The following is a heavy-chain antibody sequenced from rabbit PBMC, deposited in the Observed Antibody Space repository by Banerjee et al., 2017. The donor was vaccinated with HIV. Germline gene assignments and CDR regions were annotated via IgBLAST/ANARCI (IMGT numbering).Heavy chain of an antibody. CDR2: IYADSSGNT. J-gene: IGHJ4*01. D-gene: IGHD6-1*01. CDR3: AGGVYVDYGYEL. CDR1: GFSFSSRYY. Sequence: QEQLEESGGGLVQPEGSLTLTCTASGFSFSSRYYMCWVRQAPGKGLEWIGCIYADSSGNTYYASWAKGRFTISKTSSTTVTLQMTSLTAADTATYFCAGGVYVDYGYELWGPGTLVTVS. V-gene: IGHV1S45*01.